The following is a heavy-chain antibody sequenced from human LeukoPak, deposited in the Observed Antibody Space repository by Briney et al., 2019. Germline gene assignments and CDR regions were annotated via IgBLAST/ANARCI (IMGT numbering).Heavy chain of an antibody. J-gene: IGHJ3*02. D-gene: IGHD3/OR15-3a*01. CDR1: GFTFSSYW. CDR3: ARLWSGYYLDAFDI. Sequence: GGSLRLSCAASGFTFSSYWMSWVRQAPGKGLEWVANIKQDGSEKYYVDSVKGRFTISRDNAKNSLYLQMNSLRAEDTAVYYCARLWSGYYLDAFDIWGQRDNGHRLF. V-gene: IGHV3-7*03. CDR2: IKQDGSEK.